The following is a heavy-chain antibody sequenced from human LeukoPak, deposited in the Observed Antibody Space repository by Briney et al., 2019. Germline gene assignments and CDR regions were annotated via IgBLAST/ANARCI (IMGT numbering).Heavy chain of an antibody. D-gene: IGHD2-15*01. CDR1: GFTFSSYG. CDR3: AKDLGSYCSGGSCPNFDY. J-gene: IGHJ4*02. CDR2: IRYDGSNK. V-gene: IGHV3-30*02. Sequence: SGGSLRLSCAASGFTFSSYGMHWVRQAPGKGLEWVAFIRYDGSNKYYADSVKGRFTISRDNSKNTLYLQMNSLRAEDTAVYYCAKDLGSYCSGGSCPNFDYWGQGTLVTVSS.